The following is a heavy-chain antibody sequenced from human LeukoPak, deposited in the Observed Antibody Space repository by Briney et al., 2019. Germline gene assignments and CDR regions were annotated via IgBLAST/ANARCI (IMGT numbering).Heavy chain of an antibody. CDR1: GFTVSSNY. Sequence: PGGSLRLSCAASGFTVSSNYMSWVRQAPGKGLEWVSAISGSGGSTYYADSVKGRFTISRDNSKNTLYLQMNSLRAEDTAVYYCAKRFRDWFDPWGQGTLVTVSS. J-gene: IGHJ5*02. D-gene: IGHD3-10*01. V-gene: IGHV3-23*01. CDR2: ISGSGGST. CDR3: AKRFRDWFDP.